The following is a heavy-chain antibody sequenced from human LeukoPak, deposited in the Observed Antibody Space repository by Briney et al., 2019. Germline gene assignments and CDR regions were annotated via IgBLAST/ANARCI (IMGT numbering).Heavy chain of an antibody. D-gene: IGHD3-10*01. J-gene: IGHJ4*02. Sequence: SETLSLTCTVSGASISTSDDYWGWIRQPPGKGLEWIGSLSYSGSPYYNPSLKTRVTISVDTSKNQFSLKLSSVTAADTAVYYCARYTGRSDYGSGSYYNLIDYWGQGALVTVSS. CDR3: ARYTGRSDYGSGSYYNLIDY. V-gene: IGHV4-39*07. CDR1: GASISTSDDY. CDR2: LSYSGSP.